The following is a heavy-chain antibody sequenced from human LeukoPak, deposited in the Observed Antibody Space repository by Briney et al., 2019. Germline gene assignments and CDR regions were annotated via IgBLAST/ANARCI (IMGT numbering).Heavy chain of an antibody. J-gene: IGHJ1*01. CDR2: IFYSGST. D-gene: IGHD3-10*01. V-gene: IGHV4-39*01. Sequence: SETLSLTCSVTSGSISNSKYYWGWIRQPPGKGLEWIGSIFYSGSTDYNPSLKSRVTISVDTSKSQFSLTLNSVTAADTAVYYCAKVGYYGSGSHLEYFQHWGQGTLVTVSS. CDR3: AKVGYYGSGSHLEYFQH. CDR1: SGSISNSKYY.